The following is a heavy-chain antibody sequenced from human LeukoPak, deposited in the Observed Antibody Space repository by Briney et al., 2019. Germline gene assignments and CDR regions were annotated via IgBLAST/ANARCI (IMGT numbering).Heavy chain of an antibody. V-gene: IGHV5-51*01. J-gene: IGHJ4*02. CDR3: ARLMVRGVIPDHFDY. CDR1: GYSFTSYW. D-gene: IGHD3-10*01. CDR2: IYPGDSDT. Sequence: GESLKISCKGPGYSFTSYWIGWVRQMPGKGLEWMGIIYPGDSDTRYSPSFQGQVTISADKSISTAYLQWSSLKASDTAMYYCARLMVRGVIPDHFDYWGQGTLVTVSS.